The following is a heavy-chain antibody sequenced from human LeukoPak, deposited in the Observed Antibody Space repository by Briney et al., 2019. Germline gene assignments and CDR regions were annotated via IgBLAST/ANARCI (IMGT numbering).Heavy chain of an antibody. Sequence: ASVKVSCKASGYTFTGYYMHWVRQAPGQGLERMGWINPNGGGTNHAQKFQGRVTMTRDTSISTAYMELSRLRYDDTAVYYCARDLSSGWYDYWGQGTLVTVSS. J-gene: IGHJ4*02. D-gene: IGHD6-19*01. V-gene: IGHV1-2*02. CDR2: INPNGGGT. CDR1: GYTFTGYY. CDR3: ARDLSSGWYDY.